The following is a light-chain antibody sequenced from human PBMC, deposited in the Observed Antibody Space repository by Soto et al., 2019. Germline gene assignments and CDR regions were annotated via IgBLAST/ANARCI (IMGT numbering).Light chain of an antibody. CDR3: YSYAGSSRV. J-gene: IGLJ1*01. Sequence: QSALTQPRSVSGSPGQSVTISCSGTSSDVGGYNFVSWYQQHPGKVPKLMIYHVTKRPSGVPDPFSGSKSGNTASLTISGLQAEDEADYYCYSYAGSSRVFGTGTKVTVL. CDR1: SSDVGGYNF. V-gene: IGLV2-11*01. CDR2: HVT.